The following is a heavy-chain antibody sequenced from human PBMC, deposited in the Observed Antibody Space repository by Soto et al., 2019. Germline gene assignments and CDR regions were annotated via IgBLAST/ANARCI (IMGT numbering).Heavy chain of an antibody. V-gene: IGHV3-23*01. D-gene: IGHD3-10*01. CDR1: GFTFSSYA. CDR3: ATSHYGSGSHRYYYYYGMDV. J-gene: IGHJ6*02. CDR2: ISGSGGST. Sequence: EVQLLESGGGLVQPGGSLRLSCAASGFTFSSYAMSWVRQAPGKGLEWVSAISGSGGSTYYADSVKGRFTISRDNSKNTLYLQMNRLRAEDTAVYYCATSHYGSGSHRYYYYYGMDVWGQGTTVTVSS.